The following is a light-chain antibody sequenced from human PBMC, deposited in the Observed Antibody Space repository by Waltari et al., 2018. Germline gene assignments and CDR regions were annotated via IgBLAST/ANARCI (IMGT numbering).Light chain of an antibody. CDR3: QQYYTTPWT. V-gene: IGKV4-1*01. CDR1: QSVLSSSNNDNY. CDR2: WAS. J-gene: IGKJ1*01. Sequence: DIVMTQSPDSLAVSLGERATINCKSSQSVLSSSNNDNYLVWYQQKPGQPPKLLIYWASTRESGVPDRFSGSGSGTDFTLTISSLQAADVAIYYCQQYYTTPWTFGQGTKVEIK.